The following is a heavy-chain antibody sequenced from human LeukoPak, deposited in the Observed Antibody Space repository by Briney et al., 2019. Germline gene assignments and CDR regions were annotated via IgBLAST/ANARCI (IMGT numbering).Heavy chain of an antibody. V-gene: IGHV1-2*06. CDR1: GYTFTGYY. D-gene: IGHD6-19*01. CDR3: ARFLAVASINTGY. J-gene: IGHJ4*02. Sequence: ASVKVSCKASGYTFTGYYMHWVRQAPGQGLEWMGRVNPNSGGTNYAQKFQGRVTMTRDTSISTAYMELSRLRSDDTAVYYCARFLAVASINTGYWGQGTLVPVSS. CDR2: VNPNSGGT.